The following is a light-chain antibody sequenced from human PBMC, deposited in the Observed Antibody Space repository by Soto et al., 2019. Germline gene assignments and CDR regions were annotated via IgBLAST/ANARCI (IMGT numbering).Light chain of an antibody. CDR1: HGIYTA. CDR2: AAS. V-gene: IGKV1-9*01. CDR3: QQLHGYPIT. Sequence: DSQMTQCPSSLSASVGYRVTITCGSSHGIYTAFAWYQQKPGKPPKLLIYAASNFQSGVPSSFSGSGSGTHFTLTISRLQPEDFATYYCQQLHGYPITFGQGRRLEI. J-gene: IGKJ5*01.